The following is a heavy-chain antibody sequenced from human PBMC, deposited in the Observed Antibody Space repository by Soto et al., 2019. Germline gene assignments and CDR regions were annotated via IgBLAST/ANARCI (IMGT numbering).Heavy chain of an antibody. V-gene: IGHV3-48*02. CDR3: ARDGYCLSSSCSILPDD. CDR2: IDKSGPTR. J-gene: IGHJ6*02. D-gene: IGHD2-2*03. CDR1: GFTFSSYG. Sequence: DVKLVESGGGSVQPGGSLRLSYVGSGFTFSSYGMNWVRQSPGKGLEWLSSIDKSGPTRYYADSVKGRFTISRDNAKNSLYLQMNSLRDEDMAVYYCARDGYCLSSSCSILPDDWGQGTTVTVSS.